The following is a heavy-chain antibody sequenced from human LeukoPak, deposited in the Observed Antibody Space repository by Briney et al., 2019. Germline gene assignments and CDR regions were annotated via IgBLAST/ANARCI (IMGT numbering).Heavy chain of an antibody. CDR2: VYYSGSN. D-gene: IGHD2-15*01. V-gene: IGHV4-39*07. CDR3: ARGQVVAATPEYFQH. CDR1: GGSISSSSYY. Sequence: SETLSLTCTVSGGSISSSSYYWAWIRQPPGKGLEWIGSVYYSGSNYYNPSLKSRVTTSVDTSKNQFSLKLSSVTAADTAVYYCARGQVVAATPEYFQHWGQGTLVTVSS. J-gene: IGHJ1*01.